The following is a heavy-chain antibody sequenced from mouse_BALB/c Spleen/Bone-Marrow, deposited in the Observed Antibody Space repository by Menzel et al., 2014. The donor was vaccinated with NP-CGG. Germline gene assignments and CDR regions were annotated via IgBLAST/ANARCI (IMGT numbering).Heavy chain of an antibody. CDR2: IYPKSVDT. D-gene: IGHD1-1*01. CDR1: GYTFTDYV. J-gene: IGHJ1*01. CDR3: ARSGYTNYWYFDV. V-gene: IGHV1-81*01. Sequence: VQLVESGPELVKPGASVKMSCKASGYTFTDYVISWVKQRTGQGLEWIGEIYPKSVDTSYSEKFKGKATLTADKSSKTAYMQLSSLTSEDSAVYCCARSGYTNYWYFDVWGAGTTVTVSS.